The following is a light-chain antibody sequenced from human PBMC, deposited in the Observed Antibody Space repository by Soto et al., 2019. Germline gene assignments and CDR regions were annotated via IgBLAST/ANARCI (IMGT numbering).Light chain of an antibody. Sequence: EIVLTQSPATLSLSPGERATLSCRASQSVSSYFAWYQQKPGQAPRILIYDASTRATGIPARFSGSGSGTAFNLTISSLEPEDFAVYYCQQRGNWPLTFGQGTKVDIK. V-gene: IGKV3-11*01. CDR3: QQRGNWPLT. CDR2: DAS. J-gene: IGKJ1*01. CDR1: QSVSSY.